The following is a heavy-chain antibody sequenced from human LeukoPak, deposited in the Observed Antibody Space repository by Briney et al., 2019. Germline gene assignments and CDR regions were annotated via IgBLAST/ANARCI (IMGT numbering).Heavy chain of an antibody. CDR3: ARDRDIVVVPAPVDI. J-gene: IGHJ3*02. V-gene: IGHV4-4*07. Sequence: YTSGSTNYNPSLKSRVTMSVDTSKNQFSLKLSSVTAADTAVYYCARDRDIVVVPAPVDIWGQGTVVTVSS. CDR2: YTSGST. D-gene: IGHD2-2*01.